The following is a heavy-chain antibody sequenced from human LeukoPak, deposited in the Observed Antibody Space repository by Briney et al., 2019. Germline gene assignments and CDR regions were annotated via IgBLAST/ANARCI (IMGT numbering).Heavy chain of an antibody. Sequence: GGSLRLSCAASGFTFSSYGMHCVRQAPGRGLEWVAVISYDGSNKYYADSVKGRFTISRDNSKNTLYLQMNSLRAEDTAVYYCAKVPNDYGDDYWGQGTLVTVSS. J-gene: IGHJ4*02. CDR1: GFTFSSYG. V-gene: IGHV3-30*18. D-gene: IGHD4-17*01. CDR3: AKVPNDYGDDY. CDR2: ISYDGSNK.